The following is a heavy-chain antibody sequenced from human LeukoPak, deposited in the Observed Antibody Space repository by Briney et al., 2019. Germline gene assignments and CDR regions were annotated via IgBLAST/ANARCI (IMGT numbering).Heavy chain of an antibody. CDR2: MNPNSGNT. CDR1: GYTFTSYD. J-gene: IGHJ6*02. D-gene: IGHD6-13*01. V-gene: IGHV1-8*01. Sequence: ASVKVSCKASGYTFTSYDINWVRQATGQGLEWMGWMNPNSGNTGYAQKFQGRVTMTRNTPISTAYMELGSLRSEDTAVYFCARLASSSWPLYYYYGMDVWGQGTTVTVSS. CDR3: ARLASSSWPLYYYYGMDV.